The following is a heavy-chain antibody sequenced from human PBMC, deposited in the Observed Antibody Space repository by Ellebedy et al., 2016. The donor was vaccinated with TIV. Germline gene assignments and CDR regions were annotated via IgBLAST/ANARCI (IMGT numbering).Heavy chain of an antibody. Sequence: GESLKISCAASGFSFSRYAMSWVRQAPGKGLEWVSGISGSGGSTYYADSVKGRLTISRDNSKNTLDLQMNSLRAEDTAVYYCAKAVGDTAMVMSWFDPWGQGTLVTVSS. J-gene: IGHJ5*02. V-gene: IGHV3-23*01. CDR1: GFSFSRYA. CDR2: ISGSGGST. D-gene: IGHD5-18*01. CDR3: AKAVGDTAMVMSWFDP.